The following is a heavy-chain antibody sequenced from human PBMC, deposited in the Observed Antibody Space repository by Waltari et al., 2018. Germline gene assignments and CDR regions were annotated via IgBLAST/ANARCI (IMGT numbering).Heavy chain of an antibody. D-gene: IGHD1-26*01. V-gene: IGHV4-38-2*01. CDR3: ATSGSYEYFHH. CDR1: GYSISSGNY. Sequence: QVQLQESGPGLVKPSDTLSLTCAVSGYSISSGNYWGWIRQPPGKGLEWIGHIYNSGRTYYNPALKSRVTILVATSKNQFALRLTSVTAADTAVYYCATSGSYEYFHHWGQGTLVTVSS. J-gene: IGHJ1*01. CDR2: IYNSGRT.